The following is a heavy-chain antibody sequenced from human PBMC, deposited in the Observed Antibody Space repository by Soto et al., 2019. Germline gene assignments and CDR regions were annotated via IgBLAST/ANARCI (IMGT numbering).Heavy chain of an antibody. Sequence: EVQVVESGGGLVKPGGSLTLSCNFTFSLYSMNWVRQAPGKGLEWVASISSGAAYIKYADSVQGRFTISRDNAKSSVSLQMSSLRVEDTAVYFCTRDEGGSYDSWFHPWGQEPRSPSPQ. CDR1: FTFSLYS. CDR2: ISSGAAYI. V-gene: IGHV3-21*01. CDR3: TRDEGGSYDSWFHP. D-gene: IGHD1-26*01. J-gene: IGHJ5*02.